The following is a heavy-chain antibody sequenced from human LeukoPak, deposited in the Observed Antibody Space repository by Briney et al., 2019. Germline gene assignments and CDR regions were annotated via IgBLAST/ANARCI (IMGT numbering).Heavy chain of an antibody. D-gene: IGHD3-10*01. J-gene: IGHJ6*02. V-gene: IGHV4-59*01. CDR2: SGST. Sequence: SETLSLTCTVSGGSFSDYYWTWLRQPPGEGLEWIGYSGSTNYNPSLKSRVTISIDTSKKHFSLTLSSVTAADTAVYYCARTRRHYYGSGKNLTPWPAGLDAWGQGTTVIVS. CDR1: GGSFSDYY. CDR3: ARTRRHYYGSGKNLTPWPAGLDA.